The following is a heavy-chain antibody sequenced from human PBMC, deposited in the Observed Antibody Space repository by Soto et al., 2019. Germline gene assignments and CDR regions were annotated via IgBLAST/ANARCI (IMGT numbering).Heavy chain of an antibody. V-gene: IGHV3-11*05. J-gene: IGHJ4*02. D-gene: IGHD1-20*01. CDR3: ARAGITPRPENLDF. CDR2: ISSNGGYT. CDR1: GFDFSDYY. Sequence: GGSLRLSCAASGFDFSDYYMTWIRQDPGKGLEWISYISSNGGYTKYADSVKGRFTISRDNAKDSVSLHMTSLRVEDTATYYCARAGITPRPENLDFWGRGTLVTVSS.